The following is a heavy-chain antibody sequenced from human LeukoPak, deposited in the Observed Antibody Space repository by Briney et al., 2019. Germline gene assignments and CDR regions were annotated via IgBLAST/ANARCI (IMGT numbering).Heavy chain of an antibody. CDR3: ARRQYCSGGSCYPPDY. Sequence: PSETLSLTCTVSGGSISSSSYYWGWIRQPPGKGLEWIGSIYYSGSTYYNPSLKSRVTISVDTSKNQFSLKLSSVTAADTAVYYCARRQYCSGGSCYPPDYWGQGTLVTVSS. D-gene: IGHD2-15*01. CDR2: IYYSGST. CDR1: GGSISSSSYY. J-gene: IGHJ4*02. V-gene: IGHV4-39*01.